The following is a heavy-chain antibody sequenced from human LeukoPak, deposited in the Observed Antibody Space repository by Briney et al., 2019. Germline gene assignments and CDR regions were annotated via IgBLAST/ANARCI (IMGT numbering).Heavy chain of an antibody. CDR2: INHSGST. CDR1: GGSFSGYY. D-gene: IGHD2-2*01. J-gene: IGHJ5*02. CDR3: ARGLGRIYCSSTSCWSKSRWFDP. V-gene: IGHV4-34*01. Sequence: PSETLSLTCAVYGGSFSGYYWSWIRQPPGKGLEWIGEINHSGSTNHNPSLKSRVTISVDTSKNQFSLKLSSVTAADTAVYYCARGLGRIYCSSTSCWSKSRWFDPWGQGTLVTVSS.